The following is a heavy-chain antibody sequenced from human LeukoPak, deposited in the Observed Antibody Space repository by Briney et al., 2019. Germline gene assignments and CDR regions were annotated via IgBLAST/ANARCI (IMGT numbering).Heavy chain of an antibody. J-gene: IGHJ4*02. D-gene: IGHD6-19*01. Sequence: GGSLRLSCAASGFTFSSYAMSWVRLAPGKGLEWVAIIWYDGSNKYYADSVKGRFTISRDNSKNTVYLQMDSLRAEDTAVYYCAVWGASGWTFDYWGQGTLVTVSS. CDR2: IWYDGSNK. CDR3: AVWGASGWTFDY. CDR1: GFTFSSYA. V-gene: IGHV3-33*08.